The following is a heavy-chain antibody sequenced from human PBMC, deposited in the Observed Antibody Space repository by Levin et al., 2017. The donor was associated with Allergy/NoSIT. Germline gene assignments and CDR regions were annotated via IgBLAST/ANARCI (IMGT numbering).Heavy chain of an antibody. CDR3: ARISSSSCQGDY. J-gene: IGHJ4*02. Sequence: SGPTLVKPTQTLTLTCTFSGFSLKTSGMCVSWIRQPPGKALEWLARIDCDGDKFYDTSLKTRLTVSKDTSKNQVVLTMTNVDPVDTATYYCARISSSSCQGDYWGQGTLVTVSS. CDR1: GFSLKTSGMC. CDR2: IDCDGDK. V-gene: IGHV2-70*17. D-gene: IGHD2-2*01.